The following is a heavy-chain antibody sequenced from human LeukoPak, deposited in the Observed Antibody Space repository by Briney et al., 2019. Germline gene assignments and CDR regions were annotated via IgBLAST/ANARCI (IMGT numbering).Heavy chain of an antibody. CDR1: GGSISSYY. CDR2: IYYSGST. Sequence: SETLSLTCTVSGGSISSYYWSWIRQPPGKGLEWIGYIYYSGSTNYNPSLKSRVTISVDTSKNQFSLKLSSVTAADTAVYCCARSIAAAGTDFDYWGQGTLVTVSS. D-gene: IGHD6-13*01. J-gene: IGHJ4*02. CDR3: ARSIAAAGTDFDY. V-gene: IGHV4-59*01.